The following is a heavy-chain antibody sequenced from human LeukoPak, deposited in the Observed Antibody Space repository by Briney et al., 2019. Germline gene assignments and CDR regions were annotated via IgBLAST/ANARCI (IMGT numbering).Heavy chain of an antibody. V-gene: IGHV1-69*05. Sequence: GASVKVSCKASGGTFSSYAISWVRQAPGQGLEWMGGIIPIFGTANYAQKFQGRVTITTVESTSTAYMELSSLRSEDTAVYYCARGRVLRYFDWLSPWGQGTLVTVSS. CDR3: ARGRVLRYFDWLSP. CDR1: GGTFSSYA. D-gene: IGHD3-9*01. CDR2: IIPIFGTA. J-gene: IGHJ5*02.